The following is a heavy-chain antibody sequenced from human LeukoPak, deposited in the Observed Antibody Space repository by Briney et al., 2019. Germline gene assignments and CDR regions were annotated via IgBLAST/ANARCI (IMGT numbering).Heavy chain of an antibody. Sequence: GGPLSLSCAASGSTLSNAYRSWFRQAQGKGRGWVARIKNKTNGGTTDYAAPVKGRFTISRDDSKNTLYLQMNSLKTEDTAVYYCTTTIVGVTTWFDPWGQGTLVTVSS. V-gene: IGHV3-15*01. D-gene: IGHD1-26*01. CDR1: GSTLSNAY. CDR2: IKNKTNGGTT. CDR3: TTTIVGVTTWFDP. J-gene: IGHJ5*02.